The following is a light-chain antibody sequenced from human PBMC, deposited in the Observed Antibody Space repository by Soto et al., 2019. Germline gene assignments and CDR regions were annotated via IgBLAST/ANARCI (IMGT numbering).Light chain of an antibody. CDR3: HQRSNWPPWT. V-gene: IGKV3-11*01. J-gene: IGKJ1*01. CDR2: DAS. Sequence: EIVLTQSPATLSLSPGERATLSCRASQSVSSYLAWYQQKPGQAPRLLIYDASNRATGIPARFSGSGSETDFTLTISSLEPEDFAVYYCHQRSNWPPWTFGQGTKVEIK. CDR1: QSVSSY.